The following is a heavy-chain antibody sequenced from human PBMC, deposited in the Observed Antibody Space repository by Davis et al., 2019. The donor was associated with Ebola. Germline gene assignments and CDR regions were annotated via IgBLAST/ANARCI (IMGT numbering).Heavy chain of an antibody. CDR1: GFTFTNFA. CDR3: ARGKYQLLAYGMDV. CDR2: ISGWGGTT. Sequence: AGSLRLSCEASGFTFTNFAMSWVRQAPGKGLEWISAISGWGGTTYYADSVNSRFTISRDNPKNTVYLQMNSMRVGDTYVYYWARGKYQLLAYGMDVWGQGTTVTVSS. D-gene: IGHD2-2*01. J-gene: IGHJ6*02. V-gene: IGHV3-23*01.